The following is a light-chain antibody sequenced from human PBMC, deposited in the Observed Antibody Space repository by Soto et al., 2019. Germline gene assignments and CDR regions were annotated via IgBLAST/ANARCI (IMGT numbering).Light chain of an antibody. Sequence: DIVMTQSPDSLAVSLGERATINCKSSQSVLYSSNNKNYLAWYQQKPGQPPKLLIYWASTRESGFPDRFSGSGSGTDFTLTISSLQADDVAVYYCQQYYSTWTFGQGTKVEIK. CDR3: QQYYSTWT. CDR1: QSVLYSSNNKNY. CDR2: WAS. J-gene: IGKJ1*01. V-gene: IGKV4-1*01.